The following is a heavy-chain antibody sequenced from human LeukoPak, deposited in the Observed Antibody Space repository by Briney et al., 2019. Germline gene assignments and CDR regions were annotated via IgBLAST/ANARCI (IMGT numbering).Heavy chain of an antibody. Sequence: GRSLRLSCVVSGFNSEDHAMHWVRQAPGKGLEWVSGIYWSSSGTGYADSVKGRFTISRDNGKSSLYLQMNSLRAEDTALYYCATSYDMGWLIGYWGQGTLVTVSS. CDR3: ATSYDMGWLIGY. CDR1: GFNSEDHA. J-gene: IGHJ4*02. CDR2: IYWSSSGT. D-gene: IGHD3/OR15-3a*01. V-gene: IGHV3-9*02.